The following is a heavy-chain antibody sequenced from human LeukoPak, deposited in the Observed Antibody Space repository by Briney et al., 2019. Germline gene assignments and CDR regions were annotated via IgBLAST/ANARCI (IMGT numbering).Heavy chain of an antibody. J-gene: IGHJ6*03. V-gene: IGHV3-23*01. D-gene: IGHD2-2*01. CDR1: GFTFSSYA. CDR3: AKDYVYCSSTSCSYYYYYYMDV. CDR2: ISGSGGST. Sequence: PGGSLRLSCAASGFTFSSYAMSWVRQAPGKGLERVSAISGSGGSTYYADSVKGRFTISRDNSKNTLYLQMNSLRAEDTAVYYCAKDYVYCSSTSCSYYYYYYMDVWGKGTTVTVSS.